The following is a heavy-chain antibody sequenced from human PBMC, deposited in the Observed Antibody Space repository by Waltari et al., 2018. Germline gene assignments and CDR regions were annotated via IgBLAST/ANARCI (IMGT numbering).Heavy chain of an antibody. J-gene: IGHJ4*02. CDR3: ARGRRIVGAGTCFDY. Sequence: EVQLVESGGGLVQPGGSLRLSCAASGFTFSSYWMSWVRQAPGKGLEWVANIKQDGSEKYYVDCVKGRFTISRDNAKNSLYRQMNSLRAEDTAVYYCARGRRIVGAGTCFDYWGQGTLVTVSS. CDR2: IKQDGSEK. CDR1: GFTFSSYW. D-gene: IGHD1-26*01. V-gene: IGHV3-7*01.